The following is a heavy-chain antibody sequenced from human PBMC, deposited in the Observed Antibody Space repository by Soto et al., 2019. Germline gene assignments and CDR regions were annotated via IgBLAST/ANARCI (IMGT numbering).Heavy chain of an antibody. D-gene: IGHD4-4*01. CDR3: ARDHYXNXXGIYYYYMDV. V-gene: IGHV1-46*03. CDR2: INPSGGST. CDR1: GYTFTSYY. Sequence: QVQLVQSGAEVKKPGASVKVSCKASGYTFTSYYMHWVRQAPGQGLEWMGIINPSGGSTSYAQKFQGRVTMTRDTSTSTVYMELSXLRSEDTAVYYCARDHYXNXXGIYYYYMDVWGKGTTVTVSS. J-gene: IGHJ6*03.